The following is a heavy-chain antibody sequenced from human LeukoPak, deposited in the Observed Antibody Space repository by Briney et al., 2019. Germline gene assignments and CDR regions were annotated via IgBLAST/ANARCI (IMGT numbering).Heavy chain of an antibody. CDR1: GGSISRGDYY. V-gene: IGHV4-61*02. Sequence: PSETLSLTCTVSGGSISRGDYYWNWVRQPAGKGLEWIGRFYTSGSTNYNPSLKSRVTISVDTSKNQFSLKLSSVTAADTAVYYCARKNNWNYVDYWGQGTLVTVSS. J-gene: IGHJ4*02. CDR3: ARKNNWNYVDY. D-gene: IGHD1-20*01. CDR2: FYTSGST.